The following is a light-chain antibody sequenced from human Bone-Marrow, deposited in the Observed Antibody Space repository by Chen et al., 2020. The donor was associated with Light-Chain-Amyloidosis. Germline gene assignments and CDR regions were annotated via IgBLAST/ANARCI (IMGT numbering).Light chain of an antibody. J-gene: IGKJ3*01. Sequence: VLTQSPGTLSLSPGERATLSCRVSQSVSSTHLAWYQQKPGQAPSLLIYGASTRATGIPDRCSGSGSETDFTLTISRVEPEDCAIYYCQHYGDSLFTFGPGTKVDIE. CDR2: GAS. CDR3: QHYGDSLFT. V-gene: IGKV3-20*01. CDR1: QSVSSTH.